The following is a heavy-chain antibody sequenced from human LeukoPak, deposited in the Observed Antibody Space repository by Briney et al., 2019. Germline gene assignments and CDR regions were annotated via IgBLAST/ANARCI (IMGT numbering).Heavy chain of an antibody. CDR2: INSDGSST. J-gene: IGHJ4*02. CDR3: AKGDYGDFTVFDY. Sequence: GGSLRLSCAASGFTFSSYWMHWVRQAPGKGLVWVSRINSDGSSTSYADSVKGRFTISRDNSKNTLYLQMNSLRAEDTAVYYCAKGDYGDFTVFDYWGQGTLVTVSS. V-gene: IGHV3-74*01. D-gene: IGHD4-17*01. CDR1: GFTFSSYW.